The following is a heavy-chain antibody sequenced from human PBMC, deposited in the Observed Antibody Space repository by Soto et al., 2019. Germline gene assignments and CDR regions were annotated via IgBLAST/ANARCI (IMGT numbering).Heavy chain of an antibody. CDR2: RNPNSANT. D-gene: IGHD1-1*01. V-gene: IGHV1-8*01. J-gene: IGHJ5*02. CDR3: ARMATYGTLNWFDP. CDR1: GYAFGDYD. Sequence: QVQLVQSGAEVQRPGASVKVSCRASGYAFGDYDISWVRQAPGQGLEWMGWRNPNSANTGYAQKFQGRVSMTRDMSISTAYMELSRLRPEDTAIYYCARMATYGTLNWFDPWCQGALVTVSS.